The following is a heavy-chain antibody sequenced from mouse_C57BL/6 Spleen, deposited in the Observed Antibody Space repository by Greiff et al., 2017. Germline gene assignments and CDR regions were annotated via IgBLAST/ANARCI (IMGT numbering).Heavy chain of an antibody. CDR1: GYTFTSYW. CDR2: INPSNGGT. Sequence: QVQLQQPGTELVKPGASVKLSCKASGYTFTSYWMHWVKQRPGQGLEWIGNINPSNGGTNYNEKFKSKATLTVDKSSSTAYMQLSSLTSEDSAVYYCARHYYYGSSYAYAMDYWGQGTSVTVSS. CDR3: ARHYYYGSSYAYAMDY. J-gene: IGHJ4*01. D-gene: IGHD1-1*01. V-gene: IGHV1-53*01.